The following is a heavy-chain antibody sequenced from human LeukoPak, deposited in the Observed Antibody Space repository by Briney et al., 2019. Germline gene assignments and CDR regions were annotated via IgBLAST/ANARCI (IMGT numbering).Heavy chain of an antibody. CDR3: EKDMPGQRSSLNNWFDP. J-gene: IGHJ5*01. CDR2: ISWNSGSI. D-gene: IGHD6-6*01. Sequence: GGSLRLSCAASGFTFDDYAMHWVRQAPGKGLEWVSGISWNSGSIGYADSVKGRFTISRDNAKNSLYLQMNSLRAEDTALYYCEKDMPGQRSSLNNWFDPGAKEP. CDR1: GFTFDDYA. V-gene: IGHV3-9*01.